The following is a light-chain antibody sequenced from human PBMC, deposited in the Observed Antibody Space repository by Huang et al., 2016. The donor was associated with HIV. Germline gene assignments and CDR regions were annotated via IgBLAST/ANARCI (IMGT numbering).Light chain of an antibody. CDR2: DAS. Sequence: EIVLTQSPVTLSLSPGERATLSCRASQSIDNYLAWYQQKPGQAPRVIIYDASVRVTGVPCRCSGSGSGTDFTLTISSLEPEDFAVYYCQQRSHLRTFGQGTKLEIK. CDR1: QSIDNY. CDR3: QQRSHLRT. V-gene: IGKV3-11*01. J-gene: IGKJ2*01.